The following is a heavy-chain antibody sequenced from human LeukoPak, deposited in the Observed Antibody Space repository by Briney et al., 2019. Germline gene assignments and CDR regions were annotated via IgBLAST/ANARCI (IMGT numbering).Heavy chain of an antibody. V-gene: IGHV4-30-2*01. Sequence: LRLSCAASGFTFSSYAMSWVRQAPGKGLEWIGYIYHSGSTYYNPSLKSRVTISVDRSKNQFSLKLSSVTAADTAVYYCARDSDQGATQGSFDYWGQGTLVTVSS. CDR1: GFTFSSYA. CDR2: IYHSGST. D-gene: IGHD1-26*01. J-gene: IGHJ4*02. CDR3: ARDSDQGATQGSFDY.